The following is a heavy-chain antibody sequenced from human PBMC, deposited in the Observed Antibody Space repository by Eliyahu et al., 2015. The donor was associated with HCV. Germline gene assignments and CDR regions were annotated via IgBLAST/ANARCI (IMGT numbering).Heavy chain of an antibody. V-gene: IGHV3-23*01. Sequence: GLVQPGGSLRLSCAASGFAFSSYAVNWVRQAPGKGLEWVSAISGSGGTTYYTDSMKGRITISRDNSKNTVYLQMSSLRAEDTATYYCAKVGEPYSYYDYWGQGTLVTVSS. CDR1: GFAFSSYA. CDR2: ISGSGGTT. CDR3: AKVGEPYSYYDY. J-gene: IGHJ4*02. D-gene: IGHD4-11*01.